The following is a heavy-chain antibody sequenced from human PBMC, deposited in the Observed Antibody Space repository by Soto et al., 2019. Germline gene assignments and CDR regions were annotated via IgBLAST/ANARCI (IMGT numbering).Heavy chain of an antibody. CDR1: GFTVSSKY. D-gene: IGHD6-6*01. J-gene: IGHJ4*02. Sequence: GGSLRLSCAASGFTVSSKYMSWVRQAPGKGLEWVSLIQSGGPTYYADSVKGRFTISRDTSENTLHLQMDSLRAEDTAVYYCARDEARPLGYWGQGTLVTVSS. CDR3: ARDEARPLGY. CDR2: IQSGGPT. V-gene: IGHV3-66*01.